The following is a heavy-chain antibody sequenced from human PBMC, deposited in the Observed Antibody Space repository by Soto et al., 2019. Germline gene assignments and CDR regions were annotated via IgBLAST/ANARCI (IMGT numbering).Heavy chain of an antibody. J-gene: IGHJ5*02. CDR2: IFYLGSS. D-gene: IGHD3-3*02. CDR1: GDSIISSDFH. Sequence: NPSETLSLTCTVSGDSIISSDFHWGWLRQPPGKGLEWIGSIFYLGSSYYNPSLKSRVTMSVDTSKNQFSLRLRSVTAADTALYFCARHSLALRKNNWFDPWGQGIMVTVSS. V-gene: IGHV4-39*01. CDR3: ARHSLALRKNNWFDP.